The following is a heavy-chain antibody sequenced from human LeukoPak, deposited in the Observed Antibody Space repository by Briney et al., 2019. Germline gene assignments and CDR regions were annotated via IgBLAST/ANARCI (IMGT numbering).Heavy chain of an antibody. Sequence: PSETLSLTCTVSGGSISSYYWSWIRQPPAKGLEWIGYIYYSGSTNYNPSPKSRVTISVDTSKNQFSLKLSSVTAADTAVYYCARTRRHTIFGVVTPWDAFDIWGQGTMVTVSS. CDR2: IYYSGST. CDR1: GGSISSYY. J-gene: IGHJ3*02. V-gene: IGHV4-59*08. D-gene: IGHD3-3*01. CDR3: ARTRRHTIFGVVTPWDAFDI.